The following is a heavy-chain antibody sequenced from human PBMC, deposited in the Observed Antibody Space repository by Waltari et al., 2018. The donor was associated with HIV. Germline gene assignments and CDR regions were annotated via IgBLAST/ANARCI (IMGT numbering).Heavy chain of an antibody. CDR1: GYTFTSYD. CDR2: RNPNRGNT. Sequence: QVQLVQSGAEVKKPGASVKVSCKASGYTFTSYDINWVRQATGQGLEWMGWRNPNRGNTGYAQKFQGRVTMTRNTSISTAYMELSSLRSEDTAVYYCARSYDYGGNPIYYGMDVWGQGTTVTVSS. V-gene: IGHV1-8*01. D-gene: IGHD4-17*01. J-gene: IGHJ6*02. CDR3: ARSYDYGGNPIYYGMDV.